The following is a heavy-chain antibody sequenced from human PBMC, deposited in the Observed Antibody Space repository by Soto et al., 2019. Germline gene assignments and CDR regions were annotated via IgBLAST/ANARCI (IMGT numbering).Heavy chain of an antibody. CDR2: ISSSSSTI. CDR1: GFTFSSYS. Sequence: EVQLVESGGGLVQPGGSLRLSCAASGFTFSSYSMNWVRQAPGKGLEWVSYISSSSSTIYYADSVKGRFTISRENPKNSLYLQIKSLIDEHTPVYYCARYARDGYNYSSYYSYYYGMDVWGQGTTVTVSS. J-gene: IGHJ6*02. V-gene: IGHV3-48*02. CDR3: ARYARDGYNYSSYYSYYYGMDV. D-gene: IGHD5-12*01.